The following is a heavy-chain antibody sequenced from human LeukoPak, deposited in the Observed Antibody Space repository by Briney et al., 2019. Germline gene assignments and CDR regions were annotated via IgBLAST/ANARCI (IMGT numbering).Heavy chain of an antibody. D-gene: IGHD5-24*01. J-gene: IGHJ4*02. CDR1: GFTFSSYA. V-gene: IGHV3-64*01. CDR2: ISSNGGST. CDR3: ATLDGYNYLPFDY. Sequence: GGSLRLSCAASGFTFSSYAMHWVRQAPGKGLEYVSAISSNGGSTYYANSVKGRFTISRDNSKNTLYLQLGSLRPEDMAVYYCATLDGYNYLPFDYWGQGTLVTVSS.